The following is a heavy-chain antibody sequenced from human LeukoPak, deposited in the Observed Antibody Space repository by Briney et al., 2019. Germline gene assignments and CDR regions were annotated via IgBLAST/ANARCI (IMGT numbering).Heavy chain of an antibody. J-gene: IGHJ5*02. CDR3: AKTYDNVGWFDP. CDR2: IPYDAVNK. D-gene: IGHD3-22*01. V-gene: IGHV3-30*02. CDR1: GFTFSNYG. Sequence: GGSLRLSCAASGFTFSNYGMHWVRQAPGKGLEWVAFIPYDAVNKYYADSVNGRFTISRDNSKNTLYLQMNSLRPEDTAMYYCAKTYDNVGWFDPWGQGTLVTVSS.